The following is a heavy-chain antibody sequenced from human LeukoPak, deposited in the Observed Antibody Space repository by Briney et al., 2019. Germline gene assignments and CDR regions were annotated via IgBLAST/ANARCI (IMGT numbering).Heavy chain of an antibody. D-gene: IGHD2-2*01. Sequence: PGGSLRLSCAASGFTFSSYAMHWVRQAPGKGLEWVSSISSSSSYIYYADSVKGRFTISRDNAKNSLYLQMNSLRAEDTAVYYCAKDRLMYQLLFYSSDYWGQGTLVTVSS. V-gene: IGHV3-21*04. CDR3: AKDRLMYQLLFYSSDY. J-gene: IGHJ4*02. CDR1: GFTFSSYA. CDR2: ISSSSSYI.